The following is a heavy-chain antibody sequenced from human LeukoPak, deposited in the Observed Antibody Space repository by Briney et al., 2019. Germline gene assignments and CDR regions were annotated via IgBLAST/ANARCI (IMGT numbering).Heavy chain of an antibody. Sequence: GGSLRLSCAASGFTFSNFGMHWVRQAPGKGLEWVAVIWYGAINKYYADSVKGRFTISRDNSKDMLYLQMNSLRAEDTAVYYCAAIIRGVRGENTFDVWGQGTMVTVSS. D-gene: IGHD3-10*01. CDR3: AAIIRGVRGENTFDV. CDR1: GFTFSNFG. V-gene: IGHV3-33*01. CDR2: IWYGAINK. J-gene: IGHJ3*01.